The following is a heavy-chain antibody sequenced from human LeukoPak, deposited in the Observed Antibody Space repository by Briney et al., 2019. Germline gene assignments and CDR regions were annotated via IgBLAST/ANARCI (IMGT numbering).Heavy chain of an antibody. CDR2: ISTTSLNT. CDR3: ARLSMVATTVDF. D-gene: IGHD5-12*01. J-gene: IGHJ4*02. V-gene: IGHV3-69-1*02. Sequence: TGGSLRLSCVVAGIPFSDFYMNWVRQAPGKGLQWVSVISTTSLNTYYADSVKGRFTISRDNSKNSLYLQMNSLRAEDTAVYFCARLSMVATTVDFWGQGTLVTVS. CDR1: GIPFSDFY.